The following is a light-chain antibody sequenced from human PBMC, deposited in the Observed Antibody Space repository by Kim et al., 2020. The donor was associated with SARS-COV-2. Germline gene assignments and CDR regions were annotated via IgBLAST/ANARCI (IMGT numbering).Light chain of an antibody. CDR3: QQYHNWPPT. J-gene: IGKJ1*01. CDR2: GAS. Sequence: EIVVTQSPVTLSVSTGERATLSCRASQGISTNLAWYQQKPGQAPRLLISGASTRATGIPARFSGGGSGTEFTLTISSLQSEDLALYYCQQYHNWPPTFGQGTKVDIK. CDR1: QGISTN. V-gene: IGKV3D-15*01.